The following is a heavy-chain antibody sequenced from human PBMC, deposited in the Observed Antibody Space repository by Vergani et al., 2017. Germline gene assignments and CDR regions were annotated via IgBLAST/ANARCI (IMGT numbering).Heavy chain of an antibody. D-gene: IGHD2-15*01. V-gene: IGHV1-2*02. J-gene: IGHJ3*02. CDR3: ARELGVVAATPGVKLDAFDI. CDR2: INPNSGGT. Sequence: QVQLVQSGAEMMKPGASVKVSCKASGYTFTGYYMHWVRQAPGQGLEWMGWINPNSGGTNYAQKFQGRVTMTRDTSISTAYMELSRLRSDDTAVYYCARELGVVAATPGVKLDAFDIWGQGTMVTVSS. CDR1: GYTFTGYY.